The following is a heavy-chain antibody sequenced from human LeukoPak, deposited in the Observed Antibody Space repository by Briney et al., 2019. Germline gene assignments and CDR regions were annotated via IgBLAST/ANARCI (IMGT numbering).Heavy chain of an antibody. Sequence: ASVKVSCKASGYTFTGYYMHWVRQAPGQGLEGMGWINPNSGGTNYAQKFQGRVTMTRATSISTAYMELSRLRSDDTAVYYCARDGEWLHLFAYWGQGTLVTVSS. J-gene: IGHJ4*02. CDR1: GYTFTGYY. D-gene: IGHD3-3*01. V-gene: IGHV1-2*02. CDR3: ARDGEWLHLFAY. CDR2: INPNSGGT.